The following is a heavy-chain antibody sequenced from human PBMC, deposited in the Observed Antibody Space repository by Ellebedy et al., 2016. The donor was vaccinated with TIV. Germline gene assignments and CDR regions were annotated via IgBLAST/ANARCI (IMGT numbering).Heavy chain of an antibody. D-gene: IGHD3-22*01. CDR2: IYYSGST. V-gene: IGHV4-59*01. J-gene: IGHJ3*02. CDR1: GGSISSYY. Sequence: SETLSLTCTVSGGSISSYYWSWIRQPPGKGLEWIGYIYYSGSTNYNPSLKSRVTISVDTSKNQFSLKLSSVTAADTAVYYCASYDSTWHAFDIWGLGTMVTVSS. CDR3: ASYDSTWHAFDI.